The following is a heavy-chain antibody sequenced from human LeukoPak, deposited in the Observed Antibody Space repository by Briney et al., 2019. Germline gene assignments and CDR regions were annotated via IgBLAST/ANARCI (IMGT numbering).Heavy chain of an antibody. V-gene: IGHV4-34*01. CDR1: GGSFSGYY. Sequence: SETLSLTCAVYGGSFSGYYWSWIRQPPGKGLEWIGEINHSGSTNYNPSLKSRVTISVDTSKNQFSLKLSSVTAADTAVYYRARRLDGSGWYDDYWGQGTLVTVSS. CDR3: ARRLDGSGWYDDY. J-gene: IGHJ4*02. CDR2: INHSGST. D-gene: IGHD6-19*01.